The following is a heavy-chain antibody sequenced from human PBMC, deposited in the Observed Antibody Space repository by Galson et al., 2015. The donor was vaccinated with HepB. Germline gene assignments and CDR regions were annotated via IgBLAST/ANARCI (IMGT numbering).Heavy chain of an antibody. CDR1: GFTFDDYA. J-gene: IGHJ4*02. V-gene: IGHV3-9*01. CDR3: AKDIRRKTGNYAASDY. D-gene: IGHD1-7*01. Sequence: SLRLSCAASGFTFDDYAMHWVRQAPGKGLEWVSGISRTSDSVAYADSVKGRFTISRDNAKKSLYLRMNSLRAEDTALYSCAKDIRRKTGNYAASDYWGQGTLVTVS. CDR2: ISRTSDSV.